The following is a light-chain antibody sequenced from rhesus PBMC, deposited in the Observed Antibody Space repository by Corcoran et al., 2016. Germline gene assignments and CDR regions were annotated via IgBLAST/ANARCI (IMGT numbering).Light chain of an antibody. Sequence: DTQMTQSPSSLSASVGDRVTITCRASQDISTYLNWYQQKPGKTPKRLIFGASNLESGVPSRFSGSGAATDFTLTSSSLQPEDFATYYCLQYNSDPFTFGPGTKLDIK. CDR2: GAS. CDR1: QDISTY. CDR3: LQYNSDPFT. V-gene: IGKV1-43*02. J-gene: IGKJ3*01.